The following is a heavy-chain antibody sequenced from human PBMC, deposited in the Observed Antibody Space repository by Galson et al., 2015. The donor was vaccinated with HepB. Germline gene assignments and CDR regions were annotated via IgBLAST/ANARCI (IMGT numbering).Heavy chain of an antibody. D-gene: IGHD1-26*01. CDR3: ARAGAGTYYLTGDY. CDR1: GFTFNNYD. V-gene: IGHV3-30-3*01. Sequence: SLRLSCAASGFTFNNYDMHWVRQAPGKGLEWVAVILYDESNKYYADSVEGRFTISRDTSKNTLYLQMDSLRPEDTAIYYCARAGAGTYYLTGDYWGQGTLVTVSS. CDR2: ILYDESNK. J-gene: IGHJ4*02.